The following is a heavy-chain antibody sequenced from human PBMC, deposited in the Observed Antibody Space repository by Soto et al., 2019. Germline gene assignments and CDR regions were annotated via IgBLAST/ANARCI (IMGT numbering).Heavy chain of an antibody. CDR3: ARSRLPKSIDYYYYGMDV. J-gene: IGHJ6*02. CDR2: IWYDGSNK. CDR1: GFTFSSYG. D-gene: IGHD2-15*01. V-gene: IGHV3-33*01. Sequence: GSLRLSCAASGFTFSSYGMHWVRQAPGKGLEWVAVIWYDGSNKYYADSVKGRFTISRDNSKNTLYLQMNSLRAEDTAVYYCARSRLPKSIDYYYYGMDVWGQGTTVTVSS.